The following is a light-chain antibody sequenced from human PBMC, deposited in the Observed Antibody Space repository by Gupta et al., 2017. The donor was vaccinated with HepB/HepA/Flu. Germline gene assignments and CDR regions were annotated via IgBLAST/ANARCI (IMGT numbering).Light chain of an antibody. J-gene: IGKJ1*01. CDR3: QQYNSYAPWT. Sequence: DIQMTQSPSTLSASVGDRVTITCRASQSISSWLAWYQQKPGKAPKLLIYKASSLESGVPSRFSGSGTGTEITLTVGSLQPDDVATDYCQQYNSYAPWTFGQGTKVEIK. V-gene: IGKV1-5*03. CDR2: KAS. CDR1: QSISSW.